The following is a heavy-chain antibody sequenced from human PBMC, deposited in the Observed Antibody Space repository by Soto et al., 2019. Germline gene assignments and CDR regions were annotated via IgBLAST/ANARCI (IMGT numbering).Heavy chain of an antibody. CDR3: ARVLDYYDSSGPDYSLDH. J-gene: IGHJ4*02. D-gene: IGHD3-22*01. Sequence: ASLKVSCNASGGTFSSYAISWVRQAPGQGLEWMGGIIPIFGTANYAQKFQGRVTITADESTSTAYVELSSLRSEDTAVYYCARVLDYYDSSGPDYSLDHWGQGTVVTVAS. CDR1: GGTFSSYA. V-gene: IGHV1-69*13. CDR2: IIPIFGTA.